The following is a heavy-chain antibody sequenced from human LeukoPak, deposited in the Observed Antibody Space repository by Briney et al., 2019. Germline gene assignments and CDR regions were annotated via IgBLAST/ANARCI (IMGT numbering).Heavy chain of an antibody. CDR3: ARDYAGDKNYIDV. J-gene: IGHJ6*03. CDR2: IKQDGSEK. D-gene: IGHD1-14*01. CDR1: GFTFSTYW. Sequence: TGGSLRLSCAASGFTFSTYWMSWVRQAPGKGLEWVASIKQDGSEKYYVDSVKGRFTISRDNAKNSLYLQMNSLRAEDTAVYYCARDYAGDKNYIDVWGKGTTVTVSS. V-gene: IGHV3-7*01.